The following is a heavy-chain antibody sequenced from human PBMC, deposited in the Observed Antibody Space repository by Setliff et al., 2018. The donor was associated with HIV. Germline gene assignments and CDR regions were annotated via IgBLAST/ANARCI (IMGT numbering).Heavy chain of an antibody. D-gene: IGHD5-12*01. CDR1: GYTFTNYD. CDR2: MNPNSGNT. J-gene: IGHJ3*02. Sequence: ASVKVSCKASGYTFTNYDINWVRQAPGQGLERMGWMNPNSGNTAYAQKFQGRVTMPRNTSISTAYMELSSLRSEDTAVYYCATGKNSGYDSDAFDIWGQGTMVTVSS. CDR3: ATGKNSGYDSDAFDI. V-gene: IGHV1-8*02.